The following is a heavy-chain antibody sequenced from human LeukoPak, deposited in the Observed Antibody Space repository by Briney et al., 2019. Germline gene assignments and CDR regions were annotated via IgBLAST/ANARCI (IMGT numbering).Heavy chain of an antibody. Sequence: PSETLSLTCTVSGGSISSGGYYWNWIRQHPGKGLEWLGFIYYSGSTYYNPSLKSRLTISVDTSKNQFSLKLSSVTAADTAVYYCARDLTGGRYFDYWGQGTLVTVSS. CDR1: GGSISSGGYY. V-gene: IGHV4-31*03. CDR2: IYYSGST. D-gene: IGHD2-8*02. CDR3: ARDLTGGRYFDY. J-gene: IGHJ4*02.